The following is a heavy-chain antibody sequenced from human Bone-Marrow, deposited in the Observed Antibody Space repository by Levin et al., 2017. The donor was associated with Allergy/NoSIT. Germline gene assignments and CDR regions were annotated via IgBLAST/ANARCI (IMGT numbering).Heavy chain of an antibody. CDR3: ARGRGWLDS. J-gene: IGHJ5*01. V-gene: IGHV3-7*03. CDR2: VKNDGTDR. Sequence: GESLKISCAASGFTFSGYWMTWARQAPGKGLEWVANVKNDGTDRYYVDSVRGRFTISRDNAKKSIYLQMNSLTTDDTAFYYCARGRGWLDSWGQGSPVIVSS. CDR1: GFTFSGYW.